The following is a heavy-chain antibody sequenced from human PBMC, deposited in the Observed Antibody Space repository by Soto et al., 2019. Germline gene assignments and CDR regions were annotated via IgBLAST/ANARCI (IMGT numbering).Heavy chain of an antibody. CDR2: IKQDGSEK. J-gene: IGHJ4*02. Sequence: EVQLLESGGGLVQPGGSLRLSCAASGFTFSSYWMSWVRQAPGKGLEWVANIKQDGSEKYYVDSVKGRFTISRDNAKNSLYLQMNSLRAEDTAVYYCARDQGYYYDSRPWDYWGQGTLVTVSS. CDR1: GFTFSSYW. V-gene: IGHV3-7*01. D-gene: IGHD3-22*01. CDR3: ARDQGYYYDSRPWDY.